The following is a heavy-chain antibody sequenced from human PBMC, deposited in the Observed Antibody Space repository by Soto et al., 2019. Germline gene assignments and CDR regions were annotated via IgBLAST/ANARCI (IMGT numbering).Heavy chain of an antibody. CDR1: GFSLSTYGVS. D-gene: IGHD3-22*01. Sequence: QITLKESGPTLVKPTQTLTLTCTFSGFSLSTYGVSVGWIRQPPGKALEWLALIYWDNDKYYSPSLKSRLTITKDTSENQVVLTMTNMDPVDTATYYCAHRLASTYYYSCRGSSLDYWGQGTLVTVSS. CDR3: AHRLASTYYYSCRGSSLDY. CDR2: IYWDNDK. J-gene: IGHJ4*02. V-gene: IGHV2-5*02.